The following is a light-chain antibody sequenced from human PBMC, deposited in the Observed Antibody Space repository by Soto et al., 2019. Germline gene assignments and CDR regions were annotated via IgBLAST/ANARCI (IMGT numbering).Light chain of an antibody. V-gene: IGLV6-57*01. Sequence: NFMLTQPHSVSESPGKTVTISCTRSSGSIASNYVQWYQQRPGSSPTTVIYEDNQRPSGVPIDSSSNSASLTISGLKTEDEADYFCQSYDSSIQVFGGGTKLTVL. CDR1: SGSIASNY. J-gene: IGLJ3*02. CDR2: EDN. CDR3: QSYDSSIQV.